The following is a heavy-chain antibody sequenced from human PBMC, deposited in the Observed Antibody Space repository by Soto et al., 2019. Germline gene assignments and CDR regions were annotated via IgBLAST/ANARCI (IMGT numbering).Heavy chain of an antibody. Sequence: QVQLQESGPGLVKPSETLSLTCTVSGGSISSYYWSWIRQPPGKGLERIGSIYYSGSTNYSPSLKSRVTTSVDTSKNQFSLKLSSVTAADTAVYYCARTYGDYVFDYWGQGTLVTVSS. D-gene: IGHD4-17*01. V-gene: IGHV4-59*01. CDR2: IYYSGST. CDR3: ARTYGDYVFDY. CDR1: GGSISSYY. J-gene: IGHJ4*02.